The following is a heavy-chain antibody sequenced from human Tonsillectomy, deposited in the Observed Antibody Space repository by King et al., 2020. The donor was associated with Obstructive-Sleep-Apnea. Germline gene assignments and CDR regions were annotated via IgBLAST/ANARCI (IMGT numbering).Heavy chain of an antibody. V-gene: IGHV4-39*07. CDR3: ARDYGGNSGSPDAFDI. Sequence: QLQESGPGLVKPSETLSLTCTVSGGSISSSSYYWGWIRQPPGKGLEWIGSIYYSGSTYYNPSLKSRVTISVDTSKNQFSLKLSPVTAADTAVYYCARDYGGNSGSPDAFDIWGQGTMVTVSS. CDR2: IYYSGST. CDR1: GGSISSSSYY. J-gene: IGHJ3*02. D-gene: IGHD4-23*01.